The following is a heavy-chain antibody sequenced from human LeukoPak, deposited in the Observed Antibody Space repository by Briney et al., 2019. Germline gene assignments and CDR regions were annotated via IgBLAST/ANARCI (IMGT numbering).Heavy chain of an antibody. CDR1: GFTFSNYA. D-gene: IGHD2-21*02. CDR3: ANDHCSGDHRYSCCY. V-gene: IGHV3-23*01. J-gene: IGHJ4*02. Sequence: GGSLRLSCAASGFTFSNYAMTWVRQAPGKGLEWVSGISGSGTSTYYADSVKGRFTISRDNSKNTLYLQMDSLRAEDTAVFYCANDHCSGDHRYSCCYWGPGAPVAVSS. CDR2: ISGSGTST.